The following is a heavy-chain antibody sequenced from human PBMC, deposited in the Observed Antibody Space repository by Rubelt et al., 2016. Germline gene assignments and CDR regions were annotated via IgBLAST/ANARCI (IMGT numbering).Heavy chain of an antibody. D-gene: IGHD2-8*01. CDR1: GGSISNYY. V-gene: IGHV4-59*12. CDR2: IHYSGST. CDR3: ARGLAAGCHMDV. J-gene: IGHJ6*03. Sequence: QVQLQESGPGLVKPSETLSLTCTVSGGSISNYYWSWIRKPPGKGLEWIGYIHYSGSTKNNLSLKSRVTISEDTSKTQFSLKLSSVTAADTAVYYCARGLAAGCHMDVWGKGTTVTVSS.